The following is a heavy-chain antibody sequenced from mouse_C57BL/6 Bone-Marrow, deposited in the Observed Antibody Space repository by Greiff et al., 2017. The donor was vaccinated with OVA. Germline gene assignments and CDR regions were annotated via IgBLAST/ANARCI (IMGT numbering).Heavy chain of an antibody. CDR1: GYTFTDYN. CDR3: ARGVYYDYDGGAWFAY. CDR2: INSNNGGT. V-gene: IGHV1-18*01. J-gene: IGHJ3*01. Sequence: EVKLMESGPELAKPGASVKIPCKASGYTFTDYNMDWVKQSHGKSLEWIGDINSNNGGTIYNQKFKGKATLTVDKSSSTAYMELRSLTSEDTAVYYCARGVYYDYDGGAWFAYWGQGTLVTVSA. D-gene: IGHD2-4*01.